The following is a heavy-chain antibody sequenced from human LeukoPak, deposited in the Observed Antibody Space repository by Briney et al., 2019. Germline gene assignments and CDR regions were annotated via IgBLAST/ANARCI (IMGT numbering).Heavy chain of an antibody. J-gene: IGHJ5*02. CDR3: AREYYYDSSGYYSPWFDP. CDR2: INPNSGGT. Sequence: ASVKVSCKASGYTFTGYYMHWVRQAPGQGLEWMGWINPNSGGTNYAQKFQGRVTMTRDTSISTAYMELSRLRSDDTAVYYCAREYYYDSSGYYSPWFDPWGREPWSPSPQ. V-gene: IGHV1-2*02. CDR1: GYTFTGYY. D-gene: IGHD3-22*01.